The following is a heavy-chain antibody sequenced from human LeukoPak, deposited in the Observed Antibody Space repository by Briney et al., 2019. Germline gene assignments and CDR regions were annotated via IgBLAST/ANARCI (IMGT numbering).Heavy chain of an antibody. D-gene: IGHD3-22*01. Sequence: GGSLRLSCEASGFTFSSYAMSWVRQVPGKGLEWVSGISGGGGSTYYTDSVKGRFTISRDNSENTLYLQMNSLRAEDTAVYYCAKRVVIRYYFDYWGQGTLVTVSS. CDR1: GFTFSSYA. CDR3: AKRVVIRYYFDY. CDR2: ISGGGGST. J-gene: IGHJ4*02. V-gene: IGHV3-23*01.